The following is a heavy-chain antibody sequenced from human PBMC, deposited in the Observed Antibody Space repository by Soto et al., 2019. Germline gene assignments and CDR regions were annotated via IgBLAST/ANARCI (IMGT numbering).Heavy chain of an antibody. CDR2: IYWNDDK. Sequence: SGPTLVNPTQTLTLTCTFSGFSLSTSGVGVGWIRQPPGKALEWLALIYWNDDKRYSPSLKSRLTITKDTSKNQVVLTMTNMDPVDTATYYCAHKFPWLHGRGSYYFDYWGHGTLVTVSS. V-gene: IGHV2-5*01. D-gene: IGHD5-12*01. CDR3: AHKFPWLHGRGSYYFDY. J-gene: IGHJ4*01. CDR1: GFSLSTSGVG.